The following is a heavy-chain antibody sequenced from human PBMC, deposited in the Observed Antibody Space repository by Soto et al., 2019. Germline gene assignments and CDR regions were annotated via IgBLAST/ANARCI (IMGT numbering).Heavy chain of an antibody. V-gene: IGHV3-23*01. CDR3: ANSPYYYDSSRPYF. Sequence: GGSLRLSCAASGFTFSSYAMSWVRQAPGKGLEWVSAISGSGGSTYYADSVKGRFTISRDNSKNTLYLQMNSLKAEDTAVYYCANSPYYYDSSRPYFWGQGTLVTVSS. CDR1: GFTFSSYA. D-gene: IGHD3-22*01. CDR2: ISGSGGST. J-gene: IGHJ4*02.